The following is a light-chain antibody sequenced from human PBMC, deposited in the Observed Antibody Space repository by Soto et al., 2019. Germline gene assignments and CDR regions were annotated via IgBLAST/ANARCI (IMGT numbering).Light chain of an antibody. J-gene: IGLJ1*01. CDR3: CSYAGTNTFV. Sequence: QSALTQPASLSGSPGQSITSSCTGTSSDVVSYNLVAWYQQHPGKAPKLMIYEGNKRPSGVSNRFSGSKSANTASLTISGLQTEDEADYYCCSYAGTNTFVFGTGTKLTVL. CDR2: EGN. CDR1: SSDVVSYNL. V-gene: IGLV2-23*01.